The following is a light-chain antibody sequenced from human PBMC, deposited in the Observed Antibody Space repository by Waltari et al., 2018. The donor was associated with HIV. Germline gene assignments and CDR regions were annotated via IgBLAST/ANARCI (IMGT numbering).Light chain of an antibody. CDR1: QTISSS. CDR3: QQYSAFPFT. V-gene: IGKV1-5*03. J-gene: IGKJ2*01. CDR2: KAS. Sequence: DIEMTQSPSTLPLSLGDSGTITCRASQTISSSLAWYQQRPGTAPKRLIYKASSLEDGVPSRFSGSGSGTEFTLTISSLQPDDIAVYFCQQYSAFPFTFGQGTKLEI.